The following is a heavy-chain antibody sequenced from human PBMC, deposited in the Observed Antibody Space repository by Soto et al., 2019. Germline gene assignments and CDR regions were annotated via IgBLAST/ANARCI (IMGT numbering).Heavy chain of an antibody. CDR1: GFTFSSYW. D-gene: IGHD5-12*01. CDR2: INSDGSTT. V-gene: IGHV3-74*01. CDR3: ARGAYLRGGYTDPLDY. J-gene: IGHJ4*02. Sequence: EVQLVESGGGLVQPGGSLRLSCAASGFTFSSYWMHWVRQAPGKGLVWVSRINSDGSTTSYADSVKGRFTISRDNAKNPLYVQLSGLRAADPAVYYCARGAYLRGGYTDPLDYWGQGTLVTVSS.